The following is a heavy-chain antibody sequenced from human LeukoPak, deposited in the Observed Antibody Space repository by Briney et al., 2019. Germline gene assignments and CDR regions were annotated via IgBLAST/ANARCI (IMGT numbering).Heavy chain of an antibody. Sequence: GGSLRLSCAASGFTFSNAWMSWVRQAPGKGLEWVGRIKSKTDGGTTDYAAPVKGRFTISRDDSKNTLYLQMKSLKTEDTAVYYCTTDPFYYYDSSGYLEYFHHWGQGTLVTVSS. CDR2: IKSKTDGGTT. CDR3: TTDPFYYYDSSGYLEYFHH. J-gene: IGHJ1*01. CDR1: GFTFSNAW. V-gene: IGHV3-15*01. D-gene: IGHD3-22*01.